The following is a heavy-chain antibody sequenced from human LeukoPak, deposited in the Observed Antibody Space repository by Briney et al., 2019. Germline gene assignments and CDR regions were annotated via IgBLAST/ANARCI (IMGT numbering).Heavy chain of an antibody. CDR3: AELGITMIGGV. CDR2: ISGSSSYI. CDR1: GFTFSSYE. J-gene: IGHJ6*04. Sequence: PGGSLRLSCAASGFTFSSYEMNWVRQAPGKGLEWVSSISGSSSYIYYADSVKGRFTISRDNSKNTLYLQMNSLRAEDTAVYYCAELGITMIGGVWGKGTTVTISS. V-gene: IGHV3-21*01. D-gene: IGHD3-10*02.